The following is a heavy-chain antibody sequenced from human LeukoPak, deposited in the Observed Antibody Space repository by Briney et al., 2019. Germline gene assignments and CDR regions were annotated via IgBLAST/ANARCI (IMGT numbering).Heavy chain of an antibody. CDR2: ISSSSYI. J-gene: IGHJ3*02. CDR1: GFTFSSYS. Sequence: GGSLRLSCAASGFTFSSYSMNWVRQAPGKGLEWVSSISSSSYIYYADSVKGRFTISRDNSKNTLYLQMNSMRAEDTAVYYCARDQDRAFDIWGQGTMVTVSS. V-gene: IGHV3-21*01. CDR3: ARDQDRAFDI.